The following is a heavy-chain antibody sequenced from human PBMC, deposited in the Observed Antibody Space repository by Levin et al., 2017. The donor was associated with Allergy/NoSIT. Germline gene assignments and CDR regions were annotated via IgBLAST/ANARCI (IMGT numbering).Heavy chain of an antibody. Sequence: PSETLSLTCAVYGGSFSGYYWSWIRQPPGKGLEWIGEIKHSGSTNYTPSLKSRVTISVDTSKNQFSLKLSSVTAAATAVYYCARGRSYYGSGSYDYWGQGTLVTVSS. V-gene: IGHV4-34*01. D-gene: IGHD3-10*01. CDR1: GGSFSGYY. J-gene: IGHJ4*02. CDR3: ARGRSYYGSGSYDY. CDR2: IKHSGST.